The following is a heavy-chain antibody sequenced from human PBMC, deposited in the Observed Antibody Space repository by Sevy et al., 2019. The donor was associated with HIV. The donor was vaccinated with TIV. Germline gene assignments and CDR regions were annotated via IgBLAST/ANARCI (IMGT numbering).Heavy chain of an antibody. J-gene: IGHJ6*02. D-gene: IGHD3-9*01. Sequence: GGSLRLSCVVSGVIFTTSGMHWVRQAPGKGLEWVAVISYDGRNKFYGDSVKGRSTISRDNSKNILYLQMNSLRPEDTAGDYCSKDFTGYNGMDVWGQGTMVTVSS. CDR1: GVIFTTSG. V-gene: IGHV3-30*18. CDR3: SKDFTGYNGMDV. CDR2: ISYDGRNK.